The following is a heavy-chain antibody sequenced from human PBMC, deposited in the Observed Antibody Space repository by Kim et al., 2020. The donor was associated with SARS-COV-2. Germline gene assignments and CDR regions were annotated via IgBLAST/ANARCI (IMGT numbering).Heavy chain of an antibody. J-gene: IGHJ4*02. CDR2: INPSDGIT. Sequence: ASVKVSCKASGYTFTSYFMHWVRQAPGQGLEWMGIINPSDGITNYAQKFQGRVTMTRDTSTSTVYMELSSLRSEDTAVYYCAKYSGRNPFDYWGQGTLVTVSS. CDR1: GYTFTSYF. D-gene: IGHD1-26*01. CDR3: AKYSGRNPFDY. V-gene: IGHV1-46*01.